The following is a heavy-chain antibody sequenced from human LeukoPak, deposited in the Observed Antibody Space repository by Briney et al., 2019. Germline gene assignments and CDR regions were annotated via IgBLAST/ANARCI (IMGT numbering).Heavy chain of an antibody. D-gene: IGHD3-22*01. J-gene: IGHJ4*02. V-gene: IGHV3-23*01. Sequence: GGSLRLSCAASGFTFSSYAMSWVRQAPGKGLEWVSAIRGSGGSTYYADSVKGRFTISRDNSKNTLYLQMNSLRAEDTAVYYCAKTEDYYDSSGYYSVAAFDYWGQGTLVTVSS. CDR3: AKTEDYYDSSGYYSVAAFDY. CDR2: IRGSGGST. CDR1: GFTFSSYA.